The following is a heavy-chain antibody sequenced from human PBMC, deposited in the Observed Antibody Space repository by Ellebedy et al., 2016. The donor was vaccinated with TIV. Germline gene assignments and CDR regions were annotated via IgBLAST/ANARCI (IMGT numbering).Heavy chain of an antibody. V-gene: IGHV4-4*02. CDR3: ARVELTMIGVAENPGYWYFDL. Sequence: GSLRLSCAVSGGSISSSNWWSWVRQPPGKGLEWIGEIYHSGSTNYNPSLKSRVTISVDKSKNQFSLKLSSVTAADTAVYYCARVELTMIGVAENPGYWYFDLWGRGTLVTVSS. CDR1: GGSISSSNW. D-gene: IGHD3-22*01. J-gene: IGHJ2*01. CDR2: IYHSGST.